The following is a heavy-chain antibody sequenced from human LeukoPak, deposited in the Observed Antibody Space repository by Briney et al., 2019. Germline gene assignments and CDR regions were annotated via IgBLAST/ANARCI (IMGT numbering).Heavy chain of an antibody. J-gene: IGHJ4*02. CDR2: IYYSGST. CDR1: GGSISSYY. Sequence: PSGTLSLTCTVSGGSISSYYWSWIRQPPGKGLEWIGYIYYSGSTNYNPSLKSRVTISVDTSKNQFSLKLSSVTAADTAVYYCARARAYCGGDCHFEFWGQGTLVTVSS. V-gene: IGHV4-59*01. D-gene: IGHD2-21*02. CDR3: ARARAYCGGDCHFEF.